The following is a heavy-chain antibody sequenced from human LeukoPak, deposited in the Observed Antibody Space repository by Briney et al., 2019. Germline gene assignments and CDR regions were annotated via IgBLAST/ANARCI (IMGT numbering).Heavy chain of an antibody. CDR2: IIPILGIA. J-gene: IGHJ3*02. D-gene: IGHD5-18*01. CDR3: ARDGLQLWNAFDI. V-gene: IGHV1-69*16. CDR1: GGTFSSYT. Sequence: GASVKVSCKASGGTFSSYTISWVRQAPGQGLEWMGRIIPILGIANYAQKFQGRVTITTDESTSTAYMELSSLRSEDTAVYYCARDGLQLWNAFDIWGQGTMVTVSS.